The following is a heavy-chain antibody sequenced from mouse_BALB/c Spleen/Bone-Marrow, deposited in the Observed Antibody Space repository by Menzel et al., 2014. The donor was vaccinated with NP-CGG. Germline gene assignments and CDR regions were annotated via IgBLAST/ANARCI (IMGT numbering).Heavy chain of an antibody. V-gene: IGHV2-9*02. CDR3: ARDPITTEPMDY. CDR2: IWAGGST. J-gene: IGHJ4*01. Sequence: VMLVESGPGLVAPSQSLSITCTVSGFSLTSYGLHWVRQPPGKGLEWLGVIWAGGSTNYNSALMSRLSISKDNSKSQVFLKMNSLQTDDTAMYYCARDPITTEPMDYWGQGTSVTVSS. D-gene: IGHD1-1*01. CDR1: GFSLTSYG.